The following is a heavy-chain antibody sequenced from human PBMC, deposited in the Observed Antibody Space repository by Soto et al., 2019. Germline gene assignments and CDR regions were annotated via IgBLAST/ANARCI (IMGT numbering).Heavy chain of an antibody. Sequence: QVTLKESGPVLVKPTETLTLTCTVSGFSLSNVRMGVSWIRQPPGKALEWLAHIFSHDEKSYSTSLKRRLTISKDTSRSQVVLTINNMDPVDTATYYCARIRLGGGSAYLDDWGQGTLVTVSS. CDR1: GFSLSNVRMG. J-gene: IGHJ4*02. V-gene: IGHV2-26*01. CDR2: IFSHDEK. CDR3: ARIRLGGGSAYLDD. D-gene: IGHD3-22*01.